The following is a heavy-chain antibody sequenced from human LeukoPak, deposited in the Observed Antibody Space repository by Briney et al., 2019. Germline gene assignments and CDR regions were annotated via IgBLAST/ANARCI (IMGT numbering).Heavy chain of an antibody. V-gene: IGHV3-48*03. CDR3: ARDDAYCSSTSCHYYYYYMDV. CDR1: GFTFGSYE. J-gene: IGHJ6*03. CDR2: ISSSGSTI. Sequence: PGGSLRLSCAASGFTFGSYEMNWVRQAPGKGLEWVSYISSSGSTISYADSVKGRFAISRDNAKNSLYLQMNSLRAEDTAVYYCARDDAYCSSTSCHYYYYYMDVWGKGTTVTVSS. D-gene: IGHD2-2*01.